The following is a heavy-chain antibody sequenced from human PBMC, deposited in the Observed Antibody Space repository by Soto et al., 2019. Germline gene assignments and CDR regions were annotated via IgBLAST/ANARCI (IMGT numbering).Heavy chain of an antibody. V-gene: IGHV4-30-2*06. CDR2: IYPTGTT. D-gene: IGHD3-10*01. CDR1: GGSISSGGYS. Sequence: QLQLRESGSGLLKPSETLSLTCTVSGGSISSGGYSWSWIRQSPEKGLEWLGCIYPTGTTYYHPSLKSRVTISVDPSRNQFSLNLTSVTAADTAVYFCARAPPGPSPRWVLWGQGTTVTVSS. CDR3: ARAPPGPSPRWVL. J-gene: IGHJ6*02.